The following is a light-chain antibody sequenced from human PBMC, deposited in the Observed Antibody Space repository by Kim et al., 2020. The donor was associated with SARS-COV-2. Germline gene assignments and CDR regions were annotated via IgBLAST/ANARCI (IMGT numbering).Light chain of an antibody. CDR1: SGDVGGYNH. Sequence: QSALTQPRSVSGSPGQSVTISCTGTSGDVGGYNHVSWHQQHPGKAPKLVIFDVSQRPAGVPDRFSACKSGNTASLTISGLQAEDEADYYCSSYAGTYRLIFGGGTQLTVL. CDR3: SSYAGTYRLI. J-gene: IGLJ2*01. V-gene: IGLV2-11*01. CDR2: DVS.